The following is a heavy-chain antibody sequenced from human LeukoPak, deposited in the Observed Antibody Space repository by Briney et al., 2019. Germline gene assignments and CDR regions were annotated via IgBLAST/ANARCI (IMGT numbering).Heavy chain of an antibody. CDR1: GFTFDDYG. CDR2: ISSSSSYI. Sequence: GGSLRLSCAASGFTFDDYGMSWVRQAPGKGLEWVSYISSSSSYIYYADSVKGRFTISRDNAENPLYLRMNSLRAEDTAVYYCARGSEGYCSGGGCYYGMDVWGQGTTVTVSS. D-gene: IGHD2-15*01. CDR3: ARGSEGYCSGGGCYYGMDV. V-gene: IGHV3-21*01. J-gene: IGHJ6*01.